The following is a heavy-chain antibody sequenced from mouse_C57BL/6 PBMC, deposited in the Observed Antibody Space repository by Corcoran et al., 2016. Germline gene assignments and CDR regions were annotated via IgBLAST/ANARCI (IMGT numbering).Heavy chain of an antibody. V-gene: IGHV9-3*01. Sequence: QIQLVQSGPELKKPGETVKISCKASGYTFTTYGMSWVKQAPGKGLKWMGWINTYSGVPTYADDFKGRFAFSLETSASTAYLQINNLKNEDTATYFCARSGSSYGDAMDYWGQGTSVTVSS. CDR2: INTYSGVP. CDR1: GYTFTTYG. J-gene: IGHJ4*01. CDR3: ARSGSSYGDAMDY. D-gene: IGHD1-1*01.